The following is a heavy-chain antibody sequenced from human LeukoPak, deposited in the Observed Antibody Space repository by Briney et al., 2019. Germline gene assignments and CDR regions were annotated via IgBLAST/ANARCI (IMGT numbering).Heavy chain of an antibody. CDR2: IIPIFGTA. J-gene: IGHJ4*02. Sequence: SVKVSCKASGGTFSSYAISWVRQAPGQGLEWMGRIIPIFGTANYAQKFQGRVAITTDESTSTAYMELSSLRSEDTAVYYCARDYGSGSYYGFDYWGQGTLVTVSS. CDR3: ARDYGSGSYYGFDY. CDR1: GGTFSSYA. D-gene: IGHD3-10*01. V-gene: IGHV1-69*05.